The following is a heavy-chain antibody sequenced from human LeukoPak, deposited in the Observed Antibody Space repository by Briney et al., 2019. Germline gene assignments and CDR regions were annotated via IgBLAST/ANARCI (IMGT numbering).Heavy chain of an antibody. D-gene: IGHD5-24*01. CDR3: ARDGYNLWAFDI. CDR2: IYHSGST. Sequence: PSETLSLTCTVSGYSISSGYYWGWIRQPPGKGLEWIGSIYHSGSTYYNPSLKSRVTISVDTSKNQFSLKLGSVTAADTAVYYCARDGYNLWAFDIWGQGTMVTVSS. CDR1: GYSISSGYY. V-gene: IGHV4-38-2*02. J-gene: IGHJ3*02.